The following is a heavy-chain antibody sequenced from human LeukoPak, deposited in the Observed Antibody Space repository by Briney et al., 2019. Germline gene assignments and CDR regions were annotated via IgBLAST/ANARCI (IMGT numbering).Heavy chain of an antibody. CDR1: GFTFRSYE. CDR3: AREQTYGDYFDY. V-gene: IGHV3-48*03. D-gene: IGHD4-17*01. CDR2: IDSRGSTI. J-gene: IGHJ4*02. Sequence: GGSLRLSCAASGFTFRSYEMIWVRQAPGKALEWVSYIDSRGSTISYADSVRGRFTISRDNAKNSLYLQMSSLRAEDTAVYYCAREQTYGDYFDYWGKGTLVTVSS.